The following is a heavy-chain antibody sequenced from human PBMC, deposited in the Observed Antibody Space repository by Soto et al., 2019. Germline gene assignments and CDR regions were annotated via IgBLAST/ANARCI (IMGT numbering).Heavy chain of an antibody. J-gene: IGHJ6*02. CDR2: IIPILGIA. CDR1: GGTFSSYT. CDR3: SRVVLFALSYYRMHV. D-gene: IGHD3-10*02. V-gene: IGHV1-69*02. Sequence: QVQLVQSGAEVKKPGSSVKVSCKASGGTFSSYTISWVRQAPGQGLEWMGRIIPILGIANYAQKFQGRVTITADKSTSTAYMELSSLTSEDTAVDCGSRVVLFALSYYRMHVWGQGTTVTVSS.